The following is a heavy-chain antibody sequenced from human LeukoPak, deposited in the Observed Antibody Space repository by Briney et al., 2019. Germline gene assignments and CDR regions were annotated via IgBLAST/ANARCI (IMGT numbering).Heavy chain of an antibody. J-gene: IGHJ4*02. D-gene: IGHD6-13*01. CDR1: GFTFIDYY. Sequence: GGSLRLSCAASGFTFIDYYMIWIRQAPGKGLEWVSYISSSGNTIDYADSVRGRFTISRDNAKKSLYLQMNSLRAEDTAVYYCARLGVITAAGTYDYWGQGTLVTVSS. CDR2: ISSSGNTI. CDR3: ARLGVITAAGTYDY. V-gene: IGHV3-11*01.